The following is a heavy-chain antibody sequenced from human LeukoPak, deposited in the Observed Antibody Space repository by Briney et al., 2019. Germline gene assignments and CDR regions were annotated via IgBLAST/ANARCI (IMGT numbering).Heavy chain of an antibody. D-gene: IGHD3-22*01. Sequence: SETLSLTCTVSGGSISSGGYYWSWIRQHPGKGLEWIGYIYYSGSTYYNPSLKSRVTISVDTSKNRFSLKLSSVTAADTAVYYCARASPPPYYDSSGPPAYYFDYWGQGTLVTVSS. J-gene: IGHJ4*02. V-gene: IGHV4-31*03. CDR3: ARASPPPYYDSSGPPAYYFDY. CDR1: GGSISSGGYY. CDR2: IYYSGST.